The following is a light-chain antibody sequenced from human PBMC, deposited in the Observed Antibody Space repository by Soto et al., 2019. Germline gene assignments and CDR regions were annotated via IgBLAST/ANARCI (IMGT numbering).Light chain of an antibody. J-gene: IGKJ1*01. CDR2: AAS. V-gene: IGKV1-39*01. CDR3: QQSYSTPPWT. CDR1: QSITRW. Sequence: DIQMTQSPSSLSASVGDRVTITCRASQSITRWLTWYQQEPGKAPKLLIYAASSLQSGVPSRFSGSGSGTDFTLTISSLQPEDFATYYCQQSYSTPPWTFGQGTKVDIK.